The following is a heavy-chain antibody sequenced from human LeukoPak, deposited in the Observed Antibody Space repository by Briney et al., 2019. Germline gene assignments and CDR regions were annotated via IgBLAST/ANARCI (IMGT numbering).Heavy chain of an antibody. CDR3: ARERIGAFDI. CDR2: IYYSGST. CDR1: GGSISSGGYY. V-gene: IGHV4-31*03. J-gene: IGHJ3*02. Sequence: SETLSLTCTVSGGSISSGGYYWSWIRQHPGKGLEWIGYIYYSGSTYYNPSLKSRVTISVDTSKNQFSLKLSSVTAAGTAVYYCARERIGAFDIWGQGTMVTVSS. D-gene: IGHD2/OR15-2a*01.